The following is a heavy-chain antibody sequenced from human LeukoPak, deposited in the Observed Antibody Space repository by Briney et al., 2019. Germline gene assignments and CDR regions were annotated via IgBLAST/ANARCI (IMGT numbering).Heavy chain of an antibody. Sequence: GGSLRLSCVASGFTFSNSEMNWVRQAPGKGLEWVSYITTGGGTTYYADSVKGRFTISRDNAKNSLYLQMSSLRAEDTATYYCAKVGRSSRPGYWGQGALVTVSS. CDR2: ITTGGGTT. V-gene: IGHV3-48*03. CDR1: GFTFSNSE. D-gene: IGHD6-6*01. CDR3: AKVGRSSRPGY. J-gene: IGHJ4*02.